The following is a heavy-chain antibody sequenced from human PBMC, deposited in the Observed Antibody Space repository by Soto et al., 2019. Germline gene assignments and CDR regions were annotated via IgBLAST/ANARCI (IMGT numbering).Heavy chain of an antibody. CDR1: GFTFSSYW. J-gene: IGHJ5*02. CDR2: IKQDGSEK. D-gene: IGHD6-19*01. CDR3: ARDHLLFKGIAVAGSNWFDP. V-gene: IGHV3-7*01. Sequence: GGSPRLSCAASGFTFSSYWMSWVRQAPGKGLEWVANIKQDGSEKYYVDSVKGRFTISRDNAKNSLYLQMNSLRAEDTAVYYCARDHLLFKGIAVAGSNWFDPWGQGTLVTVSS.